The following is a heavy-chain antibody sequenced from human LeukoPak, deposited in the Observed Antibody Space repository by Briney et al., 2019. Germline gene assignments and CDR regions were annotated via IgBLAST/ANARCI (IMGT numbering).Heavy chain of an antibody. D-gene: IGHD1-1*01. J-gene: IGHJ4*02. CDR3: AKSGLEPGETSDY. CDR2: LGGSGGST. Sequence: GGSLSLSCVTSGFTFTNYAMNWVRQAPGKGLEWVSALGGSGGSTYYADSVKGRFTIYRDNSKNTVYLQMHSLRAEDTAVYYCAKSGLEPGETSDYWGQGRLVTVSS. CDR1: GFTFTNYA. V-gene: IGHV3-23*01.